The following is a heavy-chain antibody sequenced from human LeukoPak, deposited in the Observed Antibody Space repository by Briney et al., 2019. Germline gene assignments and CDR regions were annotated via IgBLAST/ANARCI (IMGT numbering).Heavy chain of an antibody. CDR2: IKQDGSEK. CDR3: ARVATLFTMVRGVADY. J-gene: IGHJ4*02. D-gene: IGHD3-10*01. Sequence: PGGSLRLSCAASGFTFSSYWMSWVRQAPGKGLEWVANIKQDGSEKYYVDSVKGRFTISRDNAKNSLYLQMNSLRAEDTAVYYCARVATLFTMVRGVADYWGQGTLVTVSS. V-gene: IGHV3-7*01. CDR1: GFTFSSYW.